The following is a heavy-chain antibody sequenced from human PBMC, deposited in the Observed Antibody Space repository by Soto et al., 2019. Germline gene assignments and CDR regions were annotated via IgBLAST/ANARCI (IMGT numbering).Heavy chain of an antibody. V-gene: IGHV4-61*03. CDR1: GDSVTTGRYY. CDR2: IYYSGST. Sequence: QLQESGPGLVKPSETLSLTCKVSGDSVTTGRYYWTWIRQLPGKGLEWIGYIYYSGSTNYNPSMESRATISAAKSGSHFSLNLTSVTADDTAVYYCARRDYAIDSWGRGTLVTVSS. J-gene: IGHJ4*02. CDR3: ARRDYAIDS. D-gene: IGHD4-17*01.